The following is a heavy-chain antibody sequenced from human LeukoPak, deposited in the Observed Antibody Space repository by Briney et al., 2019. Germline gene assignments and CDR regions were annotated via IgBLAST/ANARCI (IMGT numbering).Heavy chain of an antibody. D-gene: IGHD3-10*01. CDR3: ARGRVPMVRGVTPIDY. CDR2: MNPNSGNT. Sequence: ASVKVSCKASGYTFTSYDINWVRQATGQGLEWMGWMNPNSGNTGYAQKFQGRVTMTRNTSISTAYMELSSLRSEDTAVYYCARGRVPMVRGVTPIDYWGQGTLVTVSS. J-gene: IGHJ4*02. CDR1: GYTFTSYD. V-gene: IGHV1-8*01.